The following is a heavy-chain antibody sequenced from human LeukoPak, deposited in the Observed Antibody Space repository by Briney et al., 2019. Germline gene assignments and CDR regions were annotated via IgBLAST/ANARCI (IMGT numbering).Heavy chain of an antibody. CDR2: IYYSGTT. V-gene: IGHV4-59*01. CDR1: GVSFSNYY. CDR3: ARGVVLTGYPLDF. D-gene: IGHD3-9*01. J-gene: IGHJ4*02. Sequence: SSETLSLTRSVSGVSFSNYYWSWIRQPPGKGLEWIGFIYYSGTTDHNPSLKSRVTISIDTSKKQFSLKLSSVTAADTAVYYCARGVVLTGYPLDFWGRGTLVTVSS.